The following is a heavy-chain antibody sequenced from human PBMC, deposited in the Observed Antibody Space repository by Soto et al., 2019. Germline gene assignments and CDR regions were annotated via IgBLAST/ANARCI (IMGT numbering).Heavy chain of an antibody. CDR2: ISYDGSNK. J-gene: IGHJ4*02. D-gene: IGHD2-2*01. Sequence: GGSLRLSCAASEFTFSSYGMHCVRQAPGKGLEWVAVISYDGSNKYYADSVKGRFTISRDNSKNTLYLQMNSLRAEDTAVYYCANSGMMPFDYWGQGTLVTVSS. CDR3: ANSGMMPFDY. CDR1: EFTFSSYG. V-gene: IGHV3-30*18.